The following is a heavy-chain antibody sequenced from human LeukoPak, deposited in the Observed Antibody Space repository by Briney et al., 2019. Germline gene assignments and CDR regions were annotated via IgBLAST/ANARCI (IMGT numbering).Heavy chain of an antibody. D-gene: IGHD3-22*01. Sequence: ASVKVSCKASGYTFTSYGISWVRQAPGQGLEWMGWISAYNGNTNYAQKLQGRVTMTTDTSTSTAYMELRSLRSDDTAVYYCARVVLVITTGPYYYYGMDVWGQGTTVTVSS. CDR1: GYTFTSYG. J-gene: IGHJ6*02. CDR3: ARVVLVITTGPYYYYGMDV. V-gene: IGHV1-18*01. CDR2: ISAYNGNT.